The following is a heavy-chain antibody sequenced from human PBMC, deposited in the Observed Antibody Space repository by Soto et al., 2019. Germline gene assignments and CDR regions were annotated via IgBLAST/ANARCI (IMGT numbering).Heavy chain of an antibody. V-gene: IGHV4-59*01. Sequence: PXESLSLTCTVSGGSISSNYWTWIRQPPGKGLEWIGYVYNSGSTNYNPSLKSRVTISEDTSKSQFSLKVNSMTAADTAVYYCARSSREAVAGYTLDNWGQGILVTVSS. CDR3: ARSSREAVAGYTLDN. J-gene: IGHJ4*02. CDR1: GGSISSNY. D-gene: IGHD6-13*01. CDR2: VYNSGST.